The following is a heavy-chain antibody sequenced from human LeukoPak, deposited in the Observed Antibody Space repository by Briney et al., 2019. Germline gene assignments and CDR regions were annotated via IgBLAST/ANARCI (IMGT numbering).Heavy chain of an antibody. CDR3: TRGIAAAGTAYFQH. CDR2: IRSKAYGGTT. D-gene: IGHD6-13*01. CDR1: GFTFGDYA. J-gene: IGHJ1*01. V-gene: IGHV3-49*03. Sequence: GGSLRLSCTASGFTFGDYAMSWFRQAPGKGLEWVGFIRSKAYGGTTEYAASVKGRFTISRDDSKSIAYLQMNSLKTEDTAVYYCTRGIAAAGTAYFQHWGQGTLVTVSS.